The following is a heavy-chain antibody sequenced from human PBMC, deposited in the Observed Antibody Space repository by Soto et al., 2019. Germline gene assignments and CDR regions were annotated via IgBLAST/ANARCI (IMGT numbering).Heavy chain of an antibody. Sequence: GASVKVSCKASGYTFTGYYMHWVRQAPGQGLEWMGWINPNSGGTNYAQKFKGRVTMTRDTSISTAYMELSGLKSEDTAVYFCARPSGLLGQFSALVDYWGQGTLVTVSS. CDR1: GYTFTGYY. D-gene: IGHD6-6*01. CDR2: INPNSGGT. V-gene: IGHV1-2*02. CDR3: ARPSGLLGQFSALVDY. J-gene: IGHJ4*02.